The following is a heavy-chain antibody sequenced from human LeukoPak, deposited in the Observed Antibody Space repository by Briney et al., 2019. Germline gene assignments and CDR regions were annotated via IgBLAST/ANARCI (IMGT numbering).Heavy chain of an antibody. CDR1: GFTFSRYW. D-gene: IGHD3-10*02. CDR2: IKEDGSKK. V-gene: IGHV3-7*01. J-gene: IGHJ6*04. CDR3: AELGITMIGGV. Sequence: GGSLRLSCVVSGFTFSRYWMSWVRQAPGKGLEWVANIKEDGSKKDYVDSVKGRFTISRDNAKNSLYLQMNSLRAEDTAVYYCAELGITMIGGVWGKGTTVTISS.